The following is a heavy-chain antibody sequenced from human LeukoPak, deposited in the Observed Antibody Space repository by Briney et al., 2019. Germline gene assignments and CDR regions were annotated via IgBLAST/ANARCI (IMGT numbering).Heavy chain of an antibody. V-gene: IGHV1-18*01. Sequence: ASVKVSCKASGYTFTSYGISWERQAPGQGLEWMGWISAYNGNTNYAQKLQGRVTMTTDTSTSTAYMELRSLRSDDTAVYYCARDVIAAAGKGPFQHWGQGTLVTVSS. D-gene: IGHD6-13*01. CDR3: ARDVIAAAGKGPFQH. CDR2: ISAYNGNT. J-gene: IGHJ1*01. CDR1: GYTFTSYG.